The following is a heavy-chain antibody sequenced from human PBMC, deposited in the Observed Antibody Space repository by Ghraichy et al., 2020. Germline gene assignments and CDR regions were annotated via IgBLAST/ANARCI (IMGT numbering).Heavy chain of an antibody. CDR2: IYYSGST. J-gene: IGHJ4*02. CDR3: ATSSSVWFGELLELYFDY. Sequence: SETLSLTCTVSGGSISSSSYYWGWIRQPPGKGLEWIGSIYYSGSTYYNPSLKSRVTISVDTSKNQFSLKLSSVTAADTAVYYCATSSSVWFGELLELYFDYWGQGTLVTVSS. CDR1: GGSISSSSYY. D-gene: IGHD3-10*01. V-gene: IGHV4-39*01.